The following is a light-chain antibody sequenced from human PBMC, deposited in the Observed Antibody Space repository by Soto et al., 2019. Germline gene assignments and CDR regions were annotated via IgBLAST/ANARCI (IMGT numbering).Light chain of an antibody. CDR3: QQHETLIT. V-gene: IGKV3-20*01. J-gene: IGKJ5*01. CDR1: QSLLHSNGYNY. Sequence: VMIQSPLSLLVTPGEPASISCRSSQSLLHSNGYNYFAWYQHKPGQGPRLLIYGAFTRATGIPDRFSGSGSGTDFTLTISRLEPEDFAVYFCQQHETLITFGQGTRLEIK. CDR2: GAF.